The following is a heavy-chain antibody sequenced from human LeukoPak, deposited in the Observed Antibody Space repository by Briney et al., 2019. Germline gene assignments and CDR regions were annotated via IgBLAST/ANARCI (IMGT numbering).Heavy chain of an antibody. CDR2: ISSSGSDT. CDR1: GFTFSTYS. J-gene: IGHJ4*02. Sequence: GGSLRLSCAASGFTFSTYSMHGVRQAPGKGLEWVSSISSSGSDTFSADSLKGRFTISRDNAKNSLYLQMNSLRAEDTAVYYCARESHFDYWGQGTLVTVSS. CDR3: ARESHFDY. V-gene: IGHV3-21*01.